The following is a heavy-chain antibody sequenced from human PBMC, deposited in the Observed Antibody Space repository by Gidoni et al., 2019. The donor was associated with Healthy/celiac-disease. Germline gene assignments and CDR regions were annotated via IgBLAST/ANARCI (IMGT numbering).Heavy chain of an antibody. D-gene: IGHD5-18*01. CDR3: ARGGYGGFDY. J-gene: IGHJ4*02. Sequence: EVQLVESGGGLVQPGGALRLSCAASGFTFSDHYMDWVRQAPGKGLAWVGRTRNKANSYPTDYAASVKGRFTISRDDSKNSLYLQMNSLKTEDTAVYYCARGGYGGFDYWGQGTLVTVSS. CDR2: TRNKANSYPT. V-gene: IGHV3-72*01. CDR1: GFTFSDHY.